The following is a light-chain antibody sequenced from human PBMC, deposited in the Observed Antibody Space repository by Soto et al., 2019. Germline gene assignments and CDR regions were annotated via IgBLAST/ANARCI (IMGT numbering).Light chain of an antibody. V-gene: IGKV1-5*01. J-gene: IGKJ1*01. CDR1: QSINSW. CDR3: QQYNSFWT. CDR2: DAS. Sequence: DIQMTQSPSTLSASVGHRVTITCRASQSINSWLAWYQQKPGKAPKLLIYDASNLESGVPSSFSGSASGTDFTLTISSLPPVDSATYYCQQYNSFWTFGQGTKVDI.